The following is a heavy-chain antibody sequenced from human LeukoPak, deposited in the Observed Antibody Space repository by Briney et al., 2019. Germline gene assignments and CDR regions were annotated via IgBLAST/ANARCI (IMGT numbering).Heavy chain of an antibody. J-gene: IGHJ4*02. CDR2: TYYSGST. V-gene: IGHV4-39*01. CDR3: ARTSITMVRGVSPPDY. Sequence: PSETLSLTCTVSGGSISSSSYYWGWIRQPPGQGLEWIGSTYYSGSTYYNPSLKSRVTISVDTSKNQFSLKLSSVTAADTAVYYCARTSITMVRGVSPPDYWGQGTLVTVSS. D-gene: IGHD3-10*01. CDR1: GGSISSSSYY.